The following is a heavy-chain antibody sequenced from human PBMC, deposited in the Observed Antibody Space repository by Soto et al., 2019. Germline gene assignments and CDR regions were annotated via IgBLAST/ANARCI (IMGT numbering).Heavy chain of an antibody. CDR1: VYTFTSYA. D-gene: IGHD1-26*01. J-gene: IGHJ4*02. CDR2: INAGNGNT. Sequence: ASVKVSCKASVYTFTSYAIHWVRQAPGQRLEWMGWINAGNGNTKYSQKFQGRVTITRDTSASTAYMELSSLRSEDTAVYYCARVGPLLSVLDDWGQVTRVTVSS. V-gene: IGHV1-3*01. CDR3: ARVGPLLSVLDD.